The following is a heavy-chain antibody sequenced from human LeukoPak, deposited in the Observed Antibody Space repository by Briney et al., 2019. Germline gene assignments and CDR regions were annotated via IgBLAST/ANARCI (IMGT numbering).Heavy chain of an antibody. CDR3: ARQKEGYQLPNWFDP. CDR1: GFTFSIYG. Sequence: GGSLRLSCAAYGFTFSIYGMHWARQAQGKGLEWVAVIWYDGSNKYYADPVKGRFTISRDNSKNTLYLQMNSLRAEDTAVYYCARQKEGYQLPNWFDPWGQGTLVTVSS. V-gene: IGHV3-33*01. CDR2: IWYDGSNK. D-gene: IGHD2-2*01. J-gene: IGHJ5*02.